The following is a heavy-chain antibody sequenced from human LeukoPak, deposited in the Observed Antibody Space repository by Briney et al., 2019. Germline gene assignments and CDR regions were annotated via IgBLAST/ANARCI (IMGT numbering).Heavy chain of an antibody. V-gene: IGHV4-39*01. J-gene: IGHJ5*02. D-gene: IGHD1-20*01. CDR1: GGSISSSSYY. Sequence: PSETLSLTCTVSGGSISSSSYYWGWIRQPPGKGLEWIGSIYYSGSTYYNPSLKSRVTISVDTSKNQFSLKPSSVTAADTAVYYCARNPITGTRRGEFDPWGQGTLVTVSS. CDR2: IYYSGST. CDR3: ARNPITGTRRGEFDP.